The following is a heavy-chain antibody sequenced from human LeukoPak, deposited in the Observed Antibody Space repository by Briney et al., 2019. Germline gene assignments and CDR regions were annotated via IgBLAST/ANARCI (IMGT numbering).Heavy chain of an antibody. CDR2: IYYSGST. J-gene: IGHJ5*02. D-gene: IGHD3-9*01. Sequence: SETLFLTCTVSGGSISSYYWSWIRQPPGKGLEWIGYIYYSGSTNYNPSLKSRVTISVDTSKNQFSLKLSSVTAADTAVYYCARGRERYFDWLSLNWFDPWGQGTLVIVSS. CDR3: ARGRERYFDWLSLNWFDP. CDR1: GGSISSYY. V-gene: IGHV4-59*12.